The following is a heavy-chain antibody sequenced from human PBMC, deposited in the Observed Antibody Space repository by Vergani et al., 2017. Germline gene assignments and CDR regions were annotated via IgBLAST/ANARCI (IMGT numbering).Heavy chain of an antibody. CDR1: GGSISSYY. J-gene: IGHJ3*02. V-gene: IGHV4-59*01. Sequence: QVQLQESGPGLVKPSETLSLTCTVSGGSISSYYWSWIRQPPGKGLEWIGYIYYSGSTNYNPSLKSRVTISVDTSKNQFSLKLSSVTAADTAVYYCARGLLTYYYDSSGPLPDAFDIWGQGTMVTVSS. CDR3: ARGLLTYYYDSSGPLPDAFDI. D-gene: IGHD3-22*01. CDR2: IYYSGST.